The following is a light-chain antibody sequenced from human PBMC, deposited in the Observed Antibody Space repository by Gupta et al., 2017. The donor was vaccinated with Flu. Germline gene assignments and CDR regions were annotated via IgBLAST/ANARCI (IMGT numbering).Light chain of an antibody. Sequence: EIVMTQSPATLSVSPGERATISCRASQSISSSLAWYQQKPGKAPRLLIYGTSTRDSGIPARFSGSGSGTEFTLTISSLQSEDFAIYYCQQDNNCPWTFGQGTKVEIK. CDR2: GTS. CDR1: QSISSS. J-gene: IGKJ1*01. V-gene: IGKV3-15*01. CDR3: QQDNNCPWT.